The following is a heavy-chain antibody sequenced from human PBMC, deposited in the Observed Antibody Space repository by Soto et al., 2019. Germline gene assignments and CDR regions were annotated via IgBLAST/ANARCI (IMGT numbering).Heavy chain of an antibody. CDR3: ARVNWNYAFDI. D-gene: IGHD1-7*01. CDR2: LNQDGSEK. V-gene: IGHV3-7*01. CDR1: GFTFSSFW. Sequence: PGGSLRLSCGASGFTFSSFWMSWVRQAPGKGLEWVATLNQDGSEKYYVDSMRGRFTISRDNAKNSLYLQMNSLRAEDTAVYYCARVNWNYAFDIWGQGTMVTVSS. J-gene: IGHJ3*02.